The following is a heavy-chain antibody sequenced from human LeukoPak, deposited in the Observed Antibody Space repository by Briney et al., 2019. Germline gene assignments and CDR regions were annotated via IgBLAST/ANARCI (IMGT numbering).Heavy chain of an antibody. J-gene: IGHJ2*01. D-gene: IGHD1-26*01. CDR1: GFTFSSYA. CDR3: AKGDELLRLWYFDL. Sequence: GGSLRLSCAASGFTFSSYAMSWVRQAPGKGLEWVSLISASGGDTYYADSVKGRFTISRDSSKNTLYLQMNSLRAEDTAVYYCAKGDELLRLWYFDLWGRGTLVTVSS. CDR2: ISASGGDT. V-gene: IGHV3-23*01.